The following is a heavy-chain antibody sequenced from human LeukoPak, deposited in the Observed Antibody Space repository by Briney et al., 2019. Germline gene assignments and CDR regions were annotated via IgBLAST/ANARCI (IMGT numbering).Heavy chain of an antibody. CDR1: GFTFSNAW. D-gene: IGHD2-2*01. V-gene: IGHV3-15*01. J-gene: IGHJ4*02. Sequence: GGSLRLSCAASGFTFSNAWMSWVRQAPGKGLEWVGRIKSKTGGGTTDYAAPVKGRFTISRDDSKNTLYLQMNSLKTEDTAVYYCTTDRGSAADFDYWGQGTLVTVSS. CDR2: IKSKTGGGTT. CDR3: TTDRGSAADFDY.